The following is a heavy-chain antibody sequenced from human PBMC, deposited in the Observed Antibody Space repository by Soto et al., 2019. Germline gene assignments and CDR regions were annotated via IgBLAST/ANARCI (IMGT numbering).Heavy chain of an antibody. D-gene: IGHD3-3*01. CDR2: IWYDGSNK. Sequence: GGSLRLSCAASGFTFSSYGMHWVRQAPGKGLEWVAVIWYDGSNKYYADSVKGRFTISRDNSKNTLYLQMNSLRAEDTAVYYCARIPSPYDFWSWNIDAFDIWGQGTMVTVSS. J-gene: IGHJ3*02. V-gene: IGHV3-33*01. CDR3: ARIPSPYDFWSWNIDAFDI. CDR1: GFTFSSYG.